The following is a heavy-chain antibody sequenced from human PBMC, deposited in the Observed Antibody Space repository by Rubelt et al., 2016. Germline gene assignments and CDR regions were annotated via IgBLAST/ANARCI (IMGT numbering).Heavy chain of an antibody. CDR3: TREPKYNGNDGAGFDI. CDR2: INPETGVA. D-gene: IGHD1-1*01. V-gene: IGHV1-2*02. J-gene: IGHJ3*02. CDR1: GYTFTGHY. Sequence: KPGASVRVSCEVSGYTFTGHYIHWVRQAPRHGLEWMGWINPETGVAKYQRKVQGRVTMTRDTSISMLYMELSGLRSDDTALYYCTREPKYNGNDGAGFDIWGQGTMVTVSS.